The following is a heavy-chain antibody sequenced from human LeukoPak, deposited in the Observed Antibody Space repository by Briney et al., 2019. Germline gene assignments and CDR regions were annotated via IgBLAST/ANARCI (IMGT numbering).Heavy chain of an antibody. CDR3: AHRGDITMVRGVSPIRGWFDP. V-gene: IGHV2-5*02. Sequence: SGPTLVKPTQTLTLTCTFSGFSLSTSGVGVGWIRQPPGKALEWLAVIYWDDDKRYSPVLKSRLTITKDTSKNQVVLTMTNMDPVDTATYYCAHRGDITMVRGVSPIRGWFDPWGQGTLVTVSS. CDR2: IYWDDDK. J-gene: IGHJ5*02. D-gene: IGHD3-10*01. CDR1: GFSLSTSGVG.